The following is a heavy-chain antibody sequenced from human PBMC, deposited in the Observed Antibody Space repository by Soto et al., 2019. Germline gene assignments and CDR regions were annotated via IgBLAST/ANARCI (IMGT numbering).Heavy chain of an antibody. CDR2: IFYSGST. D-gene: IGHD3-10*01. CDR3: ARYGSGSYYTHNFDY. J-gene: IGHJ4*02. CDR1: GGSISSYY. V-gene: IGHV4-59*01. Sequence: SETLSLTCTVSGGSISSYYWSWIRQPPGKGLEWIGYIFYSGSTNYIPSLKSRVTISVDTSMNQFSLRLSSVTAADTVVYYCARYGSGSYYTHNFDYWGQGTLVTVSS.